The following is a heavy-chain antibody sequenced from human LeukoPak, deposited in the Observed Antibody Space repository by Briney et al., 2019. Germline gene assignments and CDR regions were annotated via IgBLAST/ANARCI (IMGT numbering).Heavy chain of an antibody. CDR3: ARGIDY. J-gene: IGHJ4*02. CDR2: IYHSGST. Sequence: SETLSLTCTVSGGSISSYYWSWIRQPPGKGLEWIGYIYHSGSTNYNPSLKSRVTISVDTSKNQFSLKLSSVTAADTAVYYCARGIDYWGQGTLVTVSS. CDR1: GGSISSYY. V-gene: IGHV4-59*12.